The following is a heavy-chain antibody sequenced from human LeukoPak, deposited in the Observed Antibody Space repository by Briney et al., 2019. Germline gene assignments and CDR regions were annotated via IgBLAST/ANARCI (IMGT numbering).Heavy chain of an antibody. CDR3: ASRGVTTCRNCGFDP. V-gene: IGHV4-34*01. Sequence: SETLSLTCAVYGGSFSGYYWSWIRQPPGKGLEWIGEINHSGSTNYNPSLKSRVTISVDTSKNQSSLKLSSVTAADTAVYYCASRGVTTCRNCGFDPWGQGTLVTVSS. D-gene: IGHD4-11*01. CDR1: GGSFSGYY. CDR2: INHSGST. J-gene: IGHJ5*02.